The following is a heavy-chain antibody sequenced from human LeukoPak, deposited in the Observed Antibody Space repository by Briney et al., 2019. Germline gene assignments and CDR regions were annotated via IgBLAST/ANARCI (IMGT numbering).Heavy chain of an antibody. CDR1: GFTFSGYE. J-gene: IGHJ4*02. CDR3: ARDHLYYEISGPRFDK. V-gene: IGHV3-48*03. CDR2: ISSSGSTI. D-gene: IGHD3-16*01. Sequence: GGSLRLSCAVSGFTFSGYEMNWVRQAPGKGLEWVSYISSSGSTIYYADVLKGRFTVSRDDAKNLLYLDMNSLRAEDTAVYYCARDHLYYEISGPRFDKWGQGTRVTVSS.